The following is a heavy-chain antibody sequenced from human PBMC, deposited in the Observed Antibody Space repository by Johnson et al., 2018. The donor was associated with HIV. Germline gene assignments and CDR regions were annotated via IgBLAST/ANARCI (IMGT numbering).Heavy chain of an antibody. CDR2: ISGNGGTT. CDR3: AKVLGDYDRSGYLNDGFDI. D-gene: IGHD3-22*01. CDR1: GFTFSSYA. V-gene: IGHV3-23*04. J-gene: IGHJ3*02. Sequence: VQLVESGGGVVQPGRSLRLSCAASGFTFSSYAMSWIRQAPGKGLEWVSYISGNGGTTYYTDSVKGRFTISRDNPKNTLYLQMNSLRAEDTAVYYCAKVLGDYDRSGYLNDGFDIWGQGTMVTVSS.